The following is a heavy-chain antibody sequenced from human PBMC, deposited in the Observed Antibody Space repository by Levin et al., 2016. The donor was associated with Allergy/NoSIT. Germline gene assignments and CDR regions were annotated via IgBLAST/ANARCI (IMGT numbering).Heavy chain of an antibody. CDR2: ISGYNGNT. V-gene: IGHV1-18*01. CDR3: ARDSGDLFSYDAFDV. Sequence: ASVKVSCKASGYTFATYGISWVRQAPGQGLEWLGWISGYNGNTKYAQNLQGRVTMTTDTSTTTAYMEVRSLRSDDTAVYYCARDSGDLFSYDAFDVWGRGTMVTVSS. D-gene: IGHD3-10*01. CDR1: GYTFATYG. J-gene: IGHJ3*01.